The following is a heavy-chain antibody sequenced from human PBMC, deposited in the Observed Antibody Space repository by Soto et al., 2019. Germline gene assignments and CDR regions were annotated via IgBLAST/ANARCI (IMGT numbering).Heavy chain of an antibody. CDR2: IWYDGSNK. D-gene: IGHD2-15*01. CDR1: GFTFSSYG. Sequence: GGSLRLSCAASGFTFSSYGMHWVSQAPGKGLEWVAVIWYDGSNKYYADSVKGRFTISRDNSKNTLYLQMNSLRAEDTAVYYCARDGTPWDYYYMDVWGKGTTVTVSS. V-gene: IGHV3-33*01. J-gene: IGHJ6*03. CDR3: ARDGTPWDYYYMDV.